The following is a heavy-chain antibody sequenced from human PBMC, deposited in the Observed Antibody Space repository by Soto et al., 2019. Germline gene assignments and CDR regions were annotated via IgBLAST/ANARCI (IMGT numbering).Heavy chain of an antibody. J-gene: IGHJ6*02. D-gene: IGHD4-17*01. V-gene: IGHV5-51*01. CDR1: GHSFTSYW. CDR3: ARLKYGDYVGYYYYYGMDV. CDR2: IYPGDSDT. Sequence: GESLKISCKGSGHSFTSYWIAWVRQMPGKGLEWMGIIYPGDSDTRYSPSFQGQVTISADKSISTAYLQWSSLKASDTAMYYCARLKYGDYVGYYYYYGMDVWGQGTTVTVSS.